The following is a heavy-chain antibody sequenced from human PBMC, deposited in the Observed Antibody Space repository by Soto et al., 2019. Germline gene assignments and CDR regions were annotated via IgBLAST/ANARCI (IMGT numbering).Heavy chain of an antibody. D-gene: IGHD2-21*02. V-gene: IGHV4-59*01. J-gene: IGHJ6*02. CDR3: AKYCGGDCYYYYGIAV. CDR1: GGSISSYY. Sequence: QVQLQESGPGLVKPSETLSLTCTVSGGSISSYYWSWIRQPPGKGLEWIGYIYYSGSTNYNPSLKSRVTISVDTSKNQFSLKLSSVTAADTAVYYCAKYCGGDCYYYYGIAVWGQGTTVTVSS. CDR2: IYYSGST.